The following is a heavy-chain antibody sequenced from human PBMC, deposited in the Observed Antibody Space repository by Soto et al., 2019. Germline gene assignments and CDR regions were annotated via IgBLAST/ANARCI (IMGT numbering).Heavy chain of an antibody. CDR1: GFTFGSYR. V-gene: IGHV3-48*02. CDR3: ARPEYSSSSYGMDV. CDR2: ISSSSSTI. J-gene: IGHJ6*02. D-gene: IGHD6-6*01. Sequence: GGSLSLSCAPSGFTFGSYRMNSVRQTRGKGMEWVSYISSSSSTIYYADSVKGRFTISRDNAKNSLYLQMNSLRDEDTAVYYCARPEYSSSSYGMDVWGQGTTVTVSS.